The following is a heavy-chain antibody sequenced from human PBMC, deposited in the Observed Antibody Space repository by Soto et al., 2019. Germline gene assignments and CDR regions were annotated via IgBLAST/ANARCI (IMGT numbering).Heavy chain of an antibody. J-gene: IGHJ3*02. V-gene: IGHV1-58*01. CDR1: GFTFTSSA. CDR3: AADTGIVGAPGAFDI. D-gene: IGHD1-26*01. CDR2: IVVGSGNT. Sequence: SVKVSCKASGFTFTSSAVQWVRQARGQRLEWIGWIVVGSGNTNYAQKFQERVTITRDMSTSTAYMELSSLRSEDTAVYYCAADTGIVGAPGAFDIWGQGTMVTVS.